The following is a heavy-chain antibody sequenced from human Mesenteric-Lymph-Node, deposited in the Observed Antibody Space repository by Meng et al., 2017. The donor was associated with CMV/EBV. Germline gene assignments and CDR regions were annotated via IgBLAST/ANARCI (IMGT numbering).Heavy chain of an antibody. CDR3: AQLRYFDWLLSPFDY. V-gene: IGHV4-39*01. D-gene: IGHD3-9*01. CDR2: IYYSGST. CDR1: GGSISSSSYY. J-gene: IGHJ4*02. Sequence: GSLRLSCTVSGGSISSSSYYWGWIRQPPGEGLEWIGSIYYSGSTYYNPSLKSRVTISVDTSKNQFSLKLSSVTAADTAVYYCAQLRYFDWLLSPFDYWGQGTLVTVSS.